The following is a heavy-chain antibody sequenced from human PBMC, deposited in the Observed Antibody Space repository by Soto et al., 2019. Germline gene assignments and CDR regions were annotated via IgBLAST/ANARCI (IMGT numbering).Heavy chain of an antibody. CDR2: ISGSGGST. V-gene: IGHV3-23*01. J-gene: IGHJ5*01. D-gene: IGHD3-3*01. CDR1: GFTFSSYA. Sequence: GGSLRLSCAASGFTFSSYAMSWVRQAPGKGLEWVSAISGSGGSTYYADSVKGRFTISRDNSKNTLYLQMNSLRAEDTAVYYCATDPVDYDFWSSHNWLNPCAQGPLVIVSS. CDR3: ATDPVDYDFWSSHNWLNP.